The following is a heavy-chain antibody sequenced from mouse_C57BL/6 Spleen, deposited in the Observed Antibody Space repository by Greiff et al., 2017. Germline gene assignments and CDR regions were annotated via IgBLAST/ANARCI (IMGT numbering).Heavy chain of an antibody. CDR2: INPNYGTT. CDR3: AREGSYYDYDDSYAMDY. CDR1: GYSFTDYN. V-gene: IGHV1-39*01. Sequence: VQLKESGPELVKPGASVKISCKASGYSFTDYNMNWVKQSNGKSLEWIGVINPNYGTTSYNQKFKGKATLTVDQSSSTAYMQLNSLTSEDSAVYYCAREGSYYDYDDSYAMDYWGQGTSVTVSS. D-gene: IGHD2-4*01. J-gene: IGHJ4*01.